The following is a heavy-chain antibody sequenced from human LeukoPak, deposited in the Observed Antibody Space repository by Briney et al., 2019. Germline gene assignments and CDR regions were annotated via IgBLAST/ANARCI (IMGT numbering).Heavy chain of an antibody. Sequence: SGPTLVKPTQTLTLTCTFSGFSLSTSGVGVGWIRQPPGKALEWLALIYWDDDKRYSPSLKSRLTITKDTSKNQAVLTMTNMDPVDTATYYCAHSYCSSTSCYGPFDYWGQGTLVTVSS. CDR1: GFSLSTSGVG. CDR3: AHSYCSSTSCYGPFDY. J-gene: IGHJ4*02. CDR2: IYWDDDK. D-gene: IGHD2-2*01. V-gene: IGHV2-5*02.